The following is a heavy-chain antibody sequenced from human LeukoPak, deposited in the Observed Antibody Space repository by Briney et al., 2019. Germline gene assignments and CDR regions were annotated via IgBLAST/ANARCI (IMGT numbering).Heavy chain of an antibody. Sequence: ASVKVSCKTSEYTFTGYYMHWVRQAPGQGLEWMGWINPNSGDTNYAQKFQGRVTMTRDTSISTAYMELSRLRSDDTAVYYCARDRTRYYCYSYMDVWGKGTAVTISS. CDR1: EYTFTGYY. D-gene: IGHD1-14*01. CDR2: INPNSGDT. CDR3: ARDRTRYYCYSYMDV. J-gene: IGHJ6*03. V-gene: IGHV1-2*02.